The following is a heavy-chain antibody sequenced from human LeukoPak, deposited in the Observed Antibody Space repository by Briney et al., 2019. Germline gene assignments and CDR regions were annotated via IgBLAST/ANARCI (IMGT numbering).Heavy chain of an antibody. CDR3: ARAVAGTDEIDS. Sequence: GGSLRLSCAGSGFSLSSYDMLWVRQATGKGLEWVSAIGSGGDTYYAGSVKGRFTISRESAKNSFYLQMDSLSAGDTAVYFCARAVAGTDEIDSWGQGTLVTVSS. V-gene: IGHV3-13*01. D-gene: IGHD6-19*01. CDR1: GFSLSSYD. CDR2: IGSGGDT. J-gene: IGHJ4*02.